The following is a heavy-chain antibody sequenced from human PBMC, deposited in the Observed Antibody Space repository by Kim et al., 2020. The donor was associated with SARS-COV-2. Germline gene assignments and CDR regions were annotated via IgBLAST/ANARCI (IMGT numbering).Heavy chain of an antibody. D-gene: IGHD3-3*01. Sequence: VKGRCTNSRENSKTTLYLQMNSLRAEDTAVYYCAKDPFYDFWSGYYFDYWGQGTLVTVSS. J-gene: IGHJ4*02. V-gene: IGHV3-23*01. CDR3: AKDPFYDFWSGYYFDY.